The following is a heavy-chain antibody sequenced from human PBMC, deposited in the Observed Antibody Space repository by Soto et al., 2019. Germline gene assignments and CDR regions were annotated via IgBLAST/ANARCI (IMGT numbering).Heavy chain of an antibody. V-gene: IGHV1-2*04. J-gene: IGHJ4*01. CDR1: GYTFTGYY. Sequence: ASVKVSCKASGYTFTGYYMHWVRQAPGQGLEWMGWINPNSGGTNYAQKFQGWVTMTRDTSISTAYMELSRLRSDDTAVYYCARAGVLGYCSSTSCYTSSEFDYWG. CDR3: ARAGVLGYCSSTSCYTSSEFDY. CDR2: INPNSGGT. D-gene: IGHD2-2*02.